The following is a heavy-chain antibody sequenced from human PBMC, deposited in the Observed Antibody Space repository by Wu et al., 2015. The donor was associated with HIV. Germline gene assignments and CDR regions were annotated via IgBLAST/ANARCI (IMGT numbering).Heavy chain of an antibody. CDR2: LTLIFGTS. CDR3: ARLQSLHGFYSNADY. J-gene: IGHJ4*02. Sequence: QVQLVQFGAGVKKPGSSVKVTCRASGDGFTSYAVSWVRQAPGQGLEWLGGLTLIFGTSKFAQTFQGRITITTDESKAIVYMELSSLRSEDTAVYYCARLQSLHGFYSNADYWGQGTLVTVSS. CDR1: GDGFTSYA. V-gene: IGHV1-69*05. D-gene: IGHD3-3*01.